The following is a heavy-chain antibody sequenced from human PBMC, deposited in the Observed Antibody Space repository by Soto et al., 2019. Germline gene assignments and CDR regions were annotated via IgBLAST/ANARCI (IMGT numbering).Heavy chain of an antibody. Sequence: EVQLVESGGGLVQPGGSLRLSCAASGFTVSSNYMSWVRQAPGKGLEWVSVIYSGGSTYYADSVKGRFTISRHNSKNTLYLQMNSLRAEDTAVYYCARELGSWNYVLGASDIWGQGTMVTVSS. CDR3: ARELGSWNYVLGASDI. CDR1: GFTVSSNY. CDR2: IYSGGST. V-gene: IGHV3-53*04. J-gene: IGHJ3*02. D-gene: IGHD1-7*01.